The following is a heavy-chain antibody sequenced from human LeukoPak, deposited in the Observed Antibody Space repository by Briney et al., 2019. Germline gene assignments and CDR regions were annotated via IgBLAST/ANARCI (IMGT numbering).Heavy chain of an antibody. CDR1: GLTVSSNY. Sequence: GGSLRLPCAASGLTVSSNYMSWVRQAPGKGLEWISVIYSGGDTYYAESVKGRFTISRDNSKNTLYLQMNRLRVEDTAVYYCSRRPDYGGTPTFDNWGQGTLVTVSS. J-gene: IGHJ4*02. V-gene: IGHV3-66*01. D-gene: IGHD4-23*01. CDR3: SRRPDYGGTPTFDN. CDR2: IYSGGDT.